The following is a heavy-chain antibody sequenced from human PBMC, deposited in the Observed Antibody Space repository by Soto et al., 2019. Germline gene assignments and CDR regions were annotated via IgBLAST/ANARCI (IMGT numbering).Heavy chain of an antibody. Sequence: QVQVVQSGAEVKKPGASVKVACKASGYTFSTFGMSWVRQAPGQGLKWMGWISVEKGDTNSAQKFQDRVTMTTDTSTGTAYMELRSLTSDDTAVYYCARCYCSVGSCFTCWHFDLWGRGTLVTVSS. CDR1: GYTFSTFG. D-gene: IGHD2-15*01. J-gene: IGHJ2*01. CDR2: ISVEKGDT. V-gene: IGHV1-18*01. CDR3: ARCYCSVGSCFTCWHFDL.